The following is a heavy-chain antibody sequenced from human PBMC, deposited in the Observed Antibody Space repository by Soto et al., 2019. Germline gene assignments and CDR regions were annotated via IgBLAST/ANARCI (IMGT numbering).Heavy chain of an antibody. D-gene: IGHD1-26*01. Sequence: ASVKVSCKASGYTFTSYGISWVRQAPGQGLEWMGWISAYNANTNYAQKLQGRVTMTTDTSTSTSYMELRSLRSDDTAVYFCARDRLGATGDYWGQGTLVTVSS. J-gene: IGHJ4*02. CDR2: ISAYNANT. V-gene: IGHV1-18*01. CDR3: ARDRLGATGDY. CDR1: GYTFTSYG.